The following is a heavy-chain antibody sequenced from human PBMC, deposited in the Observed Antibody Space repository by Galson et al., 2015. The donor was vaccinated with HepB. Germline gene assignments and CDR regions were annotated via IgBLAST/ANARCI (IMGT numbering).Heavy chain of an antibody. CDR2: IKSKTVGETT. V-gene: IGHV3-15*01. CDR3: TTDVYYSTYWSWLDP. D-gene: IGHD2-8*02. CDR1: GLRFNTTW. J-gene: IGHJ5*02. Sequence: SLRLSCAASGLRFNTTWMSWVRQTPGKGLEWVGRIKSKTVGETTDYAAPVKGRFTISRDDSKNRLYLQMNSLKTEDTAVYYCTTDVYYSTYWSWLDPWGQGTLVTVSS.